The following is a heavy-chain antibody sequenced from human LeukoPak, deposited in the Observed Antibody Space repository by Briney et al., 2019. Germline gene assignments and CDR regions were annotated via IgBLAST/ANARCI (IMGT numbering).Heavy chain of an antibody. CDR3: ARAMSIAARLQTIFDY. J-gene: IGHJ4*02. CDR1: GASISSNIYY. D-gene: IGHD6-6*01. CDR2: IYYSGRT. V-gene: IGHV4-39*07. Sequence: SETLSLTCTVSGASISSNIYYWGWIRQPPGKGLEWIGSIYYSGRTYYNPSLKSRVTISVDTSKNQFSLKLSSVTAADTAVYYCARAMSIAARLQTIFDYWGQGTLVTVSP.